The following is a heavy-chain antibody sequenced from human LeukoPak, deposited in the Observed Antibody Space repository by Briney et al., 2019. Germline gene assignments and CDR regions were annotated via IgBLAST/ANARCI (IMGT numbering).Heavy chain of an antibody. D-gene: IGHD2-21*01. CDR1: GGSFSGYY. Sequence: SETLSLTCAVYGGSFSGYYWSWLRQPPGKGLEWIGEINHSGSTNYNPSLKSRVTISVDTSKNQFSLKLSSVTAADTAVYYCASYSRNRLDWFDPWGQGTLVTVSS. J-gene: IGHJ5*02. CDR2: INHSGST. CDR3: ASYSRNRLDWFDP. V-gene: IGHV4-34*01.